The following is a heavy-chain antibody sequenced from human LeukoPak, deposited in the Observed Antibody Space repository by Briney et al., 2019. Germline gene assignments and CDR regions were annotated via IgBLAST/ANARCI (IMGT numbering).Heavy chain of an antibody. CDR2: IRYDGSNQ. CDR1: GYTFSCYG. V-gene: IGHV3-30*02. J-gene: IGHJ5*02. D-gene: IGHD4-17*01. CDR3: AKDRGDYTNWFDP. Sequence: GGSLRLSCAASGYTFSCYGMHWVRQAPGKRLEWILFIRYDGSNQYYADSVKGRFIISRDNSKNMLYLQIKSLRAEDTAVYFCAKDRGDYTNWFDPWGQGKLVTVSS.